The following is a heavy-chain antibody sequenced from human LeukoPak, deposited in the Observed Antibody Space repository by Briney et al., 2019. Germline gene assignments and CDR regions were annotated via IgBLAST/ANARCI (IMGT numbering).Heavy chain of an antibody. CDR2: IYYSGST. CDR1: GGSISGSSYY. D-gene: IGHD2-2*01. J-gene: IGHJ5*02. CDR3: ARSRQYQLLGWFDP. Sequence: KPSETLSLTCTVSGGSISGSSYYWGWIRQPPGKGLEWIGSIYYSGSTYYNPSLKSRVTISVDTSKNQFSLKLSSVTAADTAVYYCARSRQYQLLGWFDPWGQGTLVTVSS. V-gene: IGHV4-39*01.